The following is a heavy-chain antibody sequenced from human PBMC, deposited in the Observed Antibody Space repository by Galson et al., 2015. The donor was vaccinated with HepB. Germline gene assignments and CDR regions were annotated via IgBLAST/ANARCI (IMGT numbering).Heavy chain of an antibody. CDR1: GFTFPNYW. Sequence: SLRLSCAASGFTFPNYWMSWIRQAPGKGLEWVASIKQDGSRTNYVDSVKGRFIVSRDNSKGSVYLQMDRLRVDDTAVYYCVRDERRMWNKWGNGTLVIVSS. D-gene: IGHD1/OR15-1a*01. J-gene: IGHJ4*01. CDR2: IKQDGSRT. V-gene: IGHV3-7*03. CDR3: VRDERRMWNK.